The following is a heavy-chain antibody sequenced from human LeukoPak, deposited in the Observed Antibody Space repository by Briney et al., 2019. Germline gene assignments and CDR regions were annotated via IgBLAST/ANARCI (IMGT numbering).Heavy chain of an antibody. J-gene: IGHJ3*01. V-gene: IGHV4-59*01. Sequence: SETLSLTCSVSGASTNGYFWNWVRQTPERGLEWIGYVSHTGGTTNNPTLMRGGSIIIDTNKRKISLRKTSVTAADSALYYCARDRRGSYYTFDVWGPGTIVSVS. CDR2: VSHTGGT. CDR3: ARDRRGSYYTFDV. CDR1: GASTNGYF. D-gene: IGHD1-26*01.